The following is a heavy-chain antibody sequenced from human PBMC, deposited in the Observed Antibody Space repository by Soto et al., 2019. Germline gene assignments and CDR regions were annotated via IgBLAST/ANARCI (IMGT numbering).Heavy chain of an antibody. J-gene: IGHJ5*02. CDR2: IFYLGSS. Sequence: KTSETLSLTCTVSGDSSISSDFYWGWVRQPPGKGLEWIGSIFYLGSSYYNPSLKSRVTMSVDTSKTQFSLRLRSVTAADTALYFCARHSLALRKNNWFDPWGQGIMVTVSS. CDR1: GDSSISSDFY. V-gene: IGHV4-39*01. CDR3: ARHSLALRKNNWFDP. D-gene: IGHD3-3*02.